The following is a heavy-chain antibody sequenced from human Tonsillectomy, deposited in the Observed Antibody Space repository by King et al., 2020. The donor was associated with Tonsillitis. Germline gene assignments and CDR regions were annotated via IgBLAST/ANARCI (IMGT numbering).Heavy chain of an antibody. J-gene: IGHJ6*02. D-gene: IGHD3-10*01. V-gene: IGHV3-48*02. CDR3: ARDPMVRGVIPYYYYGMDV. CDR1: GFTFSSYS. Sequence: VQLVESGGGLVQPGGSLRLSCAASGFTFSSYSMNWVRQAPGKGLEWVSYISSSSSTIYYADSVKGRFTISRDNAKNSLYLQMNSLRDEDTAVYYCARDPMVRGVIPYYYYGMDVWGQGTTVTVSS. CDR2: ISSSSSTI.